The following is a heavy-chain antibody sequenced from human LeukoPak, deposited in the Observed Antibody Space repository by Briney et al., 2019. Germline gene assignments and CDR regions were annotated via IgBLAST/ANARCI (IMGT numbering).Heavy chain of an antibody. J-gene: IGHJ4*02. CDR2: IYYSGST. Sequence: PSETLSLTCTVSGGSISSYYWSWIRQPPGKGLEWIGYIYYSGSTNYNPSLKSRVAISVDTSKNQFSLKLTSVTAADTALYYCARINYGDFWGQGTLVTVSS. CDR3: ARINYGDF. CDR1: GGSISSYY. V-gene: IGHV4-59*12.